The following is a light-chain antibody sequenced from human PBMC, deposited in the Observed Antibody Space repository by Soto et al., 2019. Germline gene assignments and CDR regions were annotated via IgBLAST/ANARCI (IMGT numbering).Light chain of an antibody. CDR3: QQYYSTPPT. CDR2: WAS. CDR1: QSVLYSSNNKNY. J-gene: IGKJ2*01. V-gene: IGKV4-1*01. Sequence: DIVMTQSPDSLPVSLGERATINCESSQSVLYSSNNKNYLAWYQQKPGQPPKLLIYWASTRESVVPDRFSGSGSGTDFTLTINGLQAEDVAVYYCQQYYSTPPTFGQGTKLEIK.